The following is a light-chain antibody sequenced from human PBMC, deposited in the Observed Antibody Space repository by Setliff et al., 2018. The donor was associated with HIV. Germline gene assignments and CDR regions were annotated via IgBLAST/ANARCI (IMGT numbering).Light chain of an antibody. Sequence: QSALAQPASVSGSPGQPITISCTGTSSDIGTYNYVSWYQQHPGRAPKLMIYDVSFRPSGVSNRFSGSKSGSTASLTISGLQADDEADYYCSSYTTTSILLFGTGTKATVL. V-gene: IGLV2-14*03. CDR2: DVS. J-gene: IGLJ1*01. CDR1: SSDIGTYNY. CDR3: SSYTTTSILL.